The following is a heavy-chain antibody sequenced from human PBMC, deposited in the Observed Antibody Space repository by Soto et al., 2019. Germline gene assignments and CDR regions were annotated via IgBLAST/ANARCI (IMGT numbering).Heavy chain of an antibody. CDR1: GGTFSSYA. CDR3: PRAFCAGDCYSTYNWFHP. Sequence: QVQLVQSGAKVKKPGSSVKVSCKASGGTFSSYAISWVRQAPGQGLEWMGGIIPIFGTANYAQKFQGRVTITADESTSTAYMELSSLRSEDTAVYYCPRAFCAGDCYSTYNWFHPWGQGTLVTVSS. V-gene: IGHV1-69*01. J-gene: IGHJ5*02. CDR2: IIPIFGTA. D-gene: IGHD2-21*02.